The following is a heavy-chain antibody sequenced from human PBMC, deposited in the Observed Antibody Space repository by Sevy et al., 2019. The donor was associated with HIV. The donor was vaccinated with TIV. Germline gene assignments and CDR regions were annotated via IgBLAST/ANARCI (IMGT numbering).Heavy chain of an antibody. D-gene: IGHD2-8*01. CDR3: AREGCTKPHDY. J-gene: IGHJ4*02. Sequence: GGSLRLSCAASGFTFSKYSMSWVRQPPGKGLEWVSTLSFGCGEINYADSVKGRFTISRDNAKSSVYLQRNNLRPEDTDVYYCAREGCTKPHDYWGQGTLVTVS. V-gene: IGHV3-23*01. CDR2: LSFGCGEI. CDR1: GFTFSKYS.